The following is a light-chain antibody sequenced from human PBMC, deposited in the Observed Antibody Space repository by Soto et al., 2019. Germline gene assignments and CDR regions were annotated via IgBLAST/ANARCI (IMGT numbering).Light chain of an antibody. CDR3: QQYGSSLVA. Sequence: EIVLTQSPGTLSLSPGERATLSCRASQTVSSNYLAWYQQKPGQAPRFLIYGASSRATGIPDRFSGSGSGTDFTLTISRLEPEDFEVYYCQQYGSSLVAFGQGTKVDIK. J-gene: IGKJ1*01. V-gene: IGKV3-20*01. CDR2: GAS. CDR1: QTVSSNY.